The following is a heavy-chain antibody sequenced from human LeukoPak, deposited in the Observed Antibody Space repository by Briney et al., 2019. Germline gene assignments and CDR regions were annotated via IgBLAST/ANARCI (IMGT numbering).Heavy chain of an antibody. CDR2: IDPNSGGT. V-gene: IGHV1-2*02. D-gene: IGHD3/OR15-3a*01. J-gene: IGHJ4*02. CDR3: ARDREGLAYFDY. CDR1: GYTFTGKF. Sequence: GASVKVSCKASGYTFTGKFIHWVRQAPGQGLEWMGWIDPNSGGTDYAQKFRGRATMTRDTSTSTAYMDLSSLISDDTAVYYCARDREGLAYFDYWGQGTLVTVSS.